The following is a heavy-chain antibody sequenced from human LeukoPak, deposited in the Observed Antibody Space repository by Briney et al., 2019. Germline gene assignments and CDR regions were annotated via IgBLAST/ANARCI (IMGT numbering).Heavy chain of an antibody. CDR2: ISAYNGNT. CDR3: ARDGYQPLDVTYFQH. Sequence: ASVKVSCKASGYTFTSYGISWMRQAPGRGLEWMGWISAYNGNTNYAQKLQGRVTMTTDTSTSTAYMELRSLKSDDTAVYYCARDGYQPLDVTYFQHWGQGTLVSVSS. CDR1: GYTFTSYG. D-gene: IGHD2-2*01. J-gene: IGHJ1*01. V-gene: IGHV1-18*01.